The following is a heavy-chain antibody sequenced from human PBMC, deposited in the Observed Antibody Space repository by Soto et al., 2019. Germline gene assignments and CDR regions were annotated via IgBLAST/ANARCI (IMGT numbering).Heavy chain of an antibody. Sequence: ASVKVSCKASGYTFTSYDINWVRQATGQGLEWMGWMNPNSGNTGYAQKFQGRVTMTRNTSISTAYMELSSLRSEDTAVYYCARGFTXXRGVDYWGQGTLVTVSS. D-gene: IGHD3-10*01. V-gene: IGHV1-8*01. J-gene: IGHJ4*02. CDR3: ARGFTXXRGVDY. CDR1: GYTFTSYD. CDR2: MNPNSGNT.